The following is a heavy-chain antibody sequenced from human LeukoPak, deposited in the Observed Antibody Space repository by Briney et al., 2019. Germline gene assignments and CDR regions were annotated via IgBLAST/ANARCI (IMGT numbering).Heavy chain of an antibody. J-gene: IGHJ4*02. CDR2: IYYSGST. CDR1: GGSISSGSYY. Sequence: SETLSLTCTVSGGSISSGSYYWSWIRQPAGKGLEWIGRIYYSGSTYYNPSLKSRVTISVDTSKNQFSLKLSSVTAADTAVYYCASGYSSSSLQFDYWGQGTLVTVSS. D-gene: IGHD6-6*01. CDR3: ASGYSSSSLQFDY. V-gene: IGHV4-39*01.